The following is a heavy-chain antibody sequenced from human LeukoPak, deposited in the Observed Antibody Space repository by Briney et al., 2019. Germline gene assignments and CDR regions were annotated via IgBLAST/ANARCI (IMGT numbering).Heavy chain of an antibody. J-gene: IGHJ4*02. CDR2: INHSGST. V-gene: IGHV4-34*01. Sequence: KSSETLSLTCAVYGGSFSGYYWSWIRQPPGKGLEWIGEINHSGSTNYNPSLKSRVTISVDTSKNQFSLKLSSVTAADTAVYYCARGRYKHYGGNSVADYWGQGTLVTVSS. D-gene: IGHD4-23*01. CDR1: GGSFSGYY. CDR3: ARGRYKHYGGNSVADY.